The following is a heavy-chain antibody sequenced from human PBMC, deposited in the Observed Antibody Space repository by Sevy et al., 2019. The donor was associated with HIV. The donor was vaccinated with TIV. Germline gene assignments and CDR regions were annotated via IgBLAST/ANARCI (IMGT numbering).Heavy chain of an antibody. D-gene: IGHD2-21*02. CDR1: GFTFSSYW. Sequence: GGSLRLSCAASGFTFSSYWMSWVRQAPGKGLEWVANIKQDGSEKYYVDSVKGRFTISRDNAKNSLYLQMNSLRAEDAAGYYCARGDGNCGGDCYSYYYYGMDVWGQGTTVTVSS. V-gene: IGHV3-7*01. CDR2: IKQDGSEK. J-gene: IGHJ6*02. CDR3: ARGDGNCGGDCYSYYYYGMDV.